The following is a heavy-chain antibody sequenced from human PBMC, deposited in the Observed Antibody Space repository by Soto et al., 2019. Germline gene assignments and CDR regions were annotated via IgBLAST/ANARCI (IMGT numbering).Heavy chain of an antibody. Sequence: QVQLVQSGAEVKKPGASVKVSCKASGYTFTGYYMHWVRQAPGQGLEWMGWINPNSGGTNYAQKFQGRVTMTRDTSISTAYMELSRLRSDDPAVYYCARGGPGYCSGGSCYSIDYWGQGTLVTVSS. J-gene: IGHJ4*02. CDR2: INPNSGGT. D-gene: IGHD2-15*01. V-gene: IGHV1-2*02. CDR3: ARGGPGYCSGGSCYSIDY. CDR1: GYTFTGYY.